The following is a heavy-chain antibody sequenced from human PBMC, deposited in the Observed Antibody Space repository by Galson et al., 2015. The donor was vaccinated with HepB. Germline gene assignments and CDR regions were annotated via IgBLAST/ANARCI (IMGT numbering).Heavy chain of an antibody. Sequence: SLRLSCAASGFTFSNAWMNWVRQAPGKGLEWVGRIKSKTDGGTTDYAAPVKGRFTISRDDSKNTLYLQMNSLKTEDTAVYYCTTGPMYYYGSGSGPYFQHWGQGTLVTVSS. V-gene: IGHV3-15*07. CDR3: TTGPMYYYGSGSGPYFQH. CDR1: GFTFSNAW. D-gene: IGHD3-10*01. J-gene: IGHJ1*01. CDR2: IKSKTDGGTT.